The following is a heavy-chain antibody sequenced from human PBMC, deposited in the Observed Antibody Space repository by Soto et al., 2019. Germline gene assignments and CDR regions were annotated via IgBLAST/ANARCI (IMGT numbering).Heavy chain of an antibody. V-gene: IGHV4-4*02. J-gene: IGHJ4*02. Sequence: ASETLSLTCAVPGGSFTSNNWWTWVRQPPGQGLEWIGEIYRTGSTNYNPSLKSRVTTSLDKSENQFSLKVTSLTAADTAVYYCASRDPGTSVDYWGQGTLVTVSS. CDR2: IYRTGST. CDR1: GGSFTSNNW. D-gene: IGHD1-7*01. CDR3: ASRDPGTSVDY.